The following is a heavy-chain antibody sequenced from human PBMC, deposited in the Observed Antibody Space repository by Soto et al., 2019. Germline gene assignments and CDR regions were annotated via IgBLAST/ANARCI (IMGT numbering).Heavy chain of an antibody. J-gene: IGHJ6*02. Sequence: SETLSLTCAVSGGSISSSSYYWGWIRQPPGKGLEWIGSIYYSGRTYYNTSLKNRVTISVDTSKNKFSLKLSSVTAADTVVYYCARRQDDFWSGYYLGSNYGMDVWGQGTTVTVSS. D-gene: IGHD3-3*01. CDR1: GGSISSSSYY. CDR2: IYYSGRT. CDR3: ARRQDDFWSGYYLGSNYGMDV. V-gene: IGHV4-39*01.